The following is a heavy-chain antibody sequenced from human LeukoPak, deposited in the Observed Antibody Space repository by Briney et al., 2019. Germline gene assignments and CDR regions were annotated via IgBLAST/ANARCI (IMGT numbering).Heavy chain of an antibody. Sequence: SQTLSLTCTVSGGSISSGSYYWSWIRQPPGKGLEWIGYIYYSGSTNYNPSLKSRVTISVDTSKNQFSLKLSSVTAADTAVYYCARSPYYYDSSGDYYYYYMDVWGKGTTVTVSS. CDR1: GGSISSGSYY. CDR2: IYYSGST. CDR3: ARSPYYYDSSGDYYYYYMDV. J-gene: IGHJ6*03. D-gene: IGHD3-22*01. V-gene: IGHV4-61*01.